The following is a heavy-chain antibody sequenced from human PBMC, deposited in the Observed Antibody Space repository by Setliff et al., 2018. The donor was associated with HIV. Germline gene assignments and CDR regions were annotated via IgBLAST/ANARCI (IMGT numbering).Heavy chain of an antibody. J-gene: IGHJ4*02. CDR3: ARDRRRRTLAGIGSYFDY. CDR2: ICGSTSYI. V-gene: IGHV3-21*04. Sequence: PGGSLRLSCTASGFTFSSSAMNWVRQAPGKGLEWVSTICGSTSYIFYADSVKGRFTISRDNAKNSLYLQMDSLRAEDTAMYYCARDRRRRTLAGIGSYFDYWGQGTMVTVSS. D-gene: IGHD6-19*01. CDR1: GFTFSSSA.